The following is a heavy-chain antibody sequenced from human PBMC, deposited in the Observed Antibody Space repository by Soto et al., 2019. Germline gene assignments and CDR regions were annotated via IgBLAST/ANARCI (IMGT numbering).Heavy chain of an antibody. V-gene: IGHV1-8*01. Sequence: QVQLVQSGAEVKKPGASVKVSCKASGYTFTSYDINWVRQATGQGREWMVWMNPNSGNTGYAQKFQGRVTMTRNTPRITAYMGLSSLRSEYTAVYYCARGRVPAAIRGEGVDWFAPWVHGSLITVSS. CDR2: MNPNSGNT. CDR3: ARGRVPAAIRGEGVDWFAP. CDR1: GYTFTSYD. D-gene: IGHD2-2*02. J-gene: IGHJ5*02.